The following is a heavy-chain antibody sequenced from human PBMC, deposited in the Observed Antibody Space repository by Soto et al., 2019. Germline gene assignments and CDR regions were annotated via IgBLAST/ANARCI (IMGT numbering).Heavy chain of an antibody. CDR2: IHYSGST. J-gene: IGHJ4*02. CDR3: TRGGDPYKTGH. V-gene: IGHV4-61*01. CDR1: GGSAHLGTYY. Sequence: PETVSLTCTVPGGSAHLGTYYWSWIRQPPGKGLEWIGFIHYSGSTNYNPSLKGRVTMSVDTSKNQFSLKLTSVNTADTAIYYCTRGGDPYKTGHWGQGTLVTVS. D-gene: IGHD2-21*01.